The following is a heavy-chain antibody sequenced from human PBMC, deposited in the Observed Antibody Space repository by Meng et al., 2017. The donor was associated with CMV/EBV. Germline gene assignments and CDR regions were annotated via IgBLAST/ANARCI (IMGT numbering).Heavy chain of an antibody. CDR2: IYYSGST. J-gene: IGHJ5*02. CDR3: ARPRQYYDFWSGPPGWFDP. CDR1: GGSISSSSYY. V-gene: IGHV4-39*01. D-gene: IGHD3-3*01. Sequence: LRLSCTVSGGSISSSSYYWGWIRQPPGKGLEWIGSIYYSGSTYYNPSLKSRVTISVDTSKNQFSLKLSSVTAADTAVYFCARPRQYYDFWSGPPGWFDPWGQGTLVTVSS.